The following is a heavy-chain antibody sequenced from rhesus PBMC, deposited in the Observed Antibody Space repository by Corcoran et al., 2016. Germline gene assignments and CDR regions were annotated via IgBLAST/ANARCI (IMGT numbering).Heavy chain of an antibody. CDR1: GFSFSDYY. CDR3: ARTSQRLASFDY. J-gene: IGHJ4*01. CDR2: ISYTGGST. Sequence: EVQLVESGGGLAKPGGSLRLSCAASGFSFSDYYMYWVRQAPGKGLEWVSGISYTGGSTYYADSVKGRFTISRENAKNTLYLQMDSLRAEDTAVYYCARTSQRLASFDYWGQGVLVTVSS. V-gene: IGHV3S18*01. D-gene: IGHD6-31*01.